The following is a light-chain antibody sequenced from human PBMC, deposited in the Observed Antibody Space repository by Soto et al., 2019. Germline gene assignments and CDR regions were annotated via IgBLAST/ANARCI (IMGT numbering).Light chain of an antibody. CDR1: SSDVGGYNY. J-gene: IGLJ1*01. Sequence: HSALTQPPSASGSPGQSVTISCTGTSSDVGGYNYVSWYQQHPGKAPKLMIYEVNKRPSGVPDRFSGSKSGNTASLTVSGLQAEDEGDYYCSSHAGSKRVFGTGTKLTVL. CDR3: SSHAGSKRV. V-gene: IGLV2-8*01. CDR2: EVN.